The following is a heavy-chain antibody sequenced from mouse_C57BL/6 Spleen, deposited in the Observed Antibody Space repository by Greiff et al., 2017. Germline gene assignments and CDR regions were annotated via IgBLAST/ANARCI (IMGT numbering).Heavy chain of an antibody. Sequence: DVKLQESGGGLVKPGGSLKLSCAASGFTFSDYGMHWVRQAPEKGLEWVAYISSGSSTIYYADTVKGRFTISRDNAKNTLFQQMTSLRSEDTAMYYCAKFYAMDYWGQGTSVTVSS. CDR1: GFTFSDYG. J-gene: IGHJ4*01. CDR3: AKFYAMDY. CDR2: ISSGSSTI. V-gene: IGHV5-17*01.